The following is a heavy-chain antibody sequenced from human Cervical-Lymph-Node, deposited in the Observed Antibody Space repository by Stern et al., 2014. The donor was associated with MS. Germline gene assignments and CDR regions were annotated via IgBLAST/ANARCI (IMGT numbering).Heavy chain of an antibody. V-gene: IGHV5-51*03. D-gene: IGHD6-6*01. J-gene: IGHJ4*02. Sequence: VQLVESGAEVKKPGESVKISCKGSGYTFASYWIHWVRQMPGKGLEWMGSIYPGDSDARYSPSFRGQVTFSVDKSISTAHLQWSSLKASDTAMYYCARYSSSSFDYWGQGTLVHVSS. CDR1: GYTFASYW. CDR2: IYPGDSDA. CDR3: ARYSSSSFDY.